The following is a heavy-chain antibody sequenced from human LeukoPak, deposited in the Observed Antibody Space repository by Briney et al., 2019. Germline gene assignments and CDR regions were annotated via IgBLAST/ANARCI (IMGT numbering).Heavy chain of an antibody. CDR2: ISGSGGST. D-gene: IGHD6-13*01. CDR3: ATSAVGGPNDY. J-gene: IGHJ4*02. Sequence: GGSLRLSCAASGFTFSSYAMSWVRQAPGKGLEWVSAISGSGGSTYYADSVKGRFTISRDNAKNSLYLQMNSLRAEDTAVYYCATSAVGGPNDYWGQGTLVTVSS. CDR1: GFTFSSYA. V-gene: IGHV3-23*01.